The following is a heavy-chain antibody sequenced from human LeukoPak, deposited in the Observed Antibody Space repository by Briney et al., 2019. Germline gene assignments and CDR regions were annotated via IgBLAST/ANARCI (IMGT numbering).Heavy chain of an antibody. D-gene: IGHD2-15*01. J-gene: IGHJ4*02. Sequence: GGSLRLSCAASGFTFSSYGMSWVRQAPGKGLEWVAVISYDGSNKYYADSVKGRFTISRDNSKNTLYLQMNSLRAEDTAVYYCAKAYPYCSGGSCSLFDYWGQGTLVTVSS. CDR2: ISYDGSNK. CDR1: GFTFSSYG. CDR3: AKAYPYCSGGSCSLFDY. V-gene: IGHV3-30*18.